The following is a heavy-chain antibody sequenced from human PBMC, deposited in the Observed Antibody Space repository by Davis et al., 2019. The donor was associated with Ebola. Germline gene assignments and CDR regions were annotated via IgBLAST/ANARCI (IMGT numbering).Heavy chain of an antibody. D-gene: IGHD1-26*01. CDR3: ARGLGRYDDH. CDR2: IIPMVGTA. V-gene: IGHV1-69*04. Sequence: AASVKVSCKASGGTFSTYDINWVRQPPGQGLEWMGRIIPMVGTATYAQKFQGRVTITADKSTSTAYMEMSGLRSEDTAVYYCARGLGRYDDHWGQGTLVTVSS. CDR1: GGTFSTYD. J-gene: IGHJ4*02.